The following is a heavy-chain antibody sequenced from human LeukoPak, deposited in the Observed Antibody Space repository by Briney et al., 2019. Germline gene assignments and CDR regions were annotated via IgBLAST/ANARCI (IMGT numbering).Heavy chain of an antibody. V-gene: IGHV1-69*04. CDR1: GGTFSSYA. J-gene: IGHJ6*02. CDR2: IIPILGIA. CDR3: ARDRSSSSITYYYYGMDV. D-gene: IGHD6-13*01. Sequence: SVKDSCKASGGTFSSYAISWVRQAPGQGLEWMGRIIPILGIANYAQKFQGRVTITADKSTSTAYMELSSLRSEDTAVYYCARDRSSSSITYYYYGMDVWGQGTTVTVSS.